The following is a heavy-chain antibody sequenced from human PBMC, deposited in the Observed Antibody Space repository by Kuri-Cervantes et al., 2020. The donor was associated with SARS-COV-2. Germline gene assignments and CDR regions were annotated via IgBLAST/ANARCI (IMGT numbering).Heavy chain of an antibody. Sequence: SVKVSCKASGGTFSSYAISWVRQAPGQGLEWMGGIIPIFGTANYAQKFQGRVTITTDESTSTAYLELRNLRSDDTAVYYCARAGAEVTSHFDYWGQGTLVTVSS. J-gene: IGHJ4*02. CDR1: GGTFSSYA. CDR2: IIPIFGTA. CDR3: ARAGAEVTSHFDY. D-gene: IGHD2-21*02. V-gene: IGHV1-69*05.